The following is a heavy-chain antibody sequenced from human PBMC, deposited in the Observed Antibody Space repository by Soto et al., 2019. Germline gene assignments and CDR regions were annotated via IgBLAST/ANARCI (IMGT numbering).Heavy chain of an antibody. CDR1: GGSISSYY. J-gene: IGHJ4*02. CDR3: ARAGDSSGYYYVLDY. Sequence: QVQLQESGPGLVKPSETLSLTCTVSGGSISSYYWSWIRQPPGKGLEWIGYIYYSGSTNYNPSLKSRVTISVDTSKNQFSLKLSSVTAAATAVYYCARAGDSSGYYYVLDYWGQGTLVTVSS. D-gene: IGHD3-22*01. V-gene: IGHV4-59*01. CDR2: IYYSGST.